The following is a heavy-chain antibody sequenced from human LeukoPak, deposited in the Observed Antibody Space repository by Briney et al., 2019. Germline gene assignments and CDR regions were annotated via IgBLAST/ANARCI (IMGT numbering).Heavy chain of an antibody. CDR3: ATILFPDYGGNSVDY. CDR2: IYYSGST. J-gene: IGHJ4*02. V-gene: IGHV4-59*08. Sequence: SETLSLTCTVSGGSISSYYWSWIRQPPGKGLEWIGYIYYSGSTNYNPSLKSRVTISVDTSKNQFSLKLSSVTAADTAVYYCATILFPDYGGNSVDYWGQGTLVTVSS. CDR1: GGSISSYY. D-gene: IGHD4-23*01.